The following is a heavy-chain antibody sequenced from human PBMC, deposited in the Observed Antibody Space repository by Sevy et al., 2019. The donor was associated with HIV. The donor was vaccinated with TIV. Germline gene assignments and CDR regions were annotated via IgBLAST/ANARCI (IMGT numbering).Heavy chain of an antibody. CDR2: ISSSGSTI. CDR3: ATDRATYCSSTSCLPTHFAY. Sequence: GSRRLSCAASGFTFSDYYMSWIRQAPGKGLEWVSYISSSGSTIYDADSVKGRFTISRDNAKNSLYLQMNSLRAEDTAVYYCATDRATYCSSTSCLPTHFAYWGQGTLVTVSS. CDR1: GFTFSDYY. J-gene: IGHJ4*02. V-gene: IGHV3-11*01. D-gene: IGHD2-2*01.